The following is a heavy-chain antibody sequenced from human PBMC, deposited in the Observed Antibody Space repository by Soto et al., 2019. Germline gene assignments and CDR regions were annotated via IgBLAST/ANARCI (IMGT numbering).Heavy chain of an antibody. CDR2: ISYDGSNE. CDR3: AKDYYYDSSGPDAFDI. CDR1: GFTFSSYG. V-gene: IGHV3-30*18. J-gene: IGHJ3*02. D-gene: IGHD3-22*01. Sequence: GGSLRLSCAASGFTFSSYGMHWVRQAPGKGLEWVAVISYDGSNEYYADSVKGRFTISRDNSKNTLYLQMNSLRAEDTAVYYCAKDYYYDSSGPDAFDIWGQGTMVTVSS.